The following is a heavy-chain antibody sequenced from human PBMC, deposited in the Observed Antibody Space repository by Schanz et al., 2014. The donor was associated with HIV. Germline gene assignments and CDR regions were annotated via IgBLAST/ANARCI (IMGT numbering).Heavy chain of an antibody. CDR2: ISAGVGTA. Sequence: EVQLSESGGGLVQPGGSLRLSCAVSGFTITSYGMSWVRQAPGKGLEWVSTISAGVGTASYADSVKGRFTISRDNSKKMLFLQMNRLRAEDTAVYYCAIRTPMISFGAFDIWGRGTMVTVSS. D-gene: IGHD3-16*01. V-gene: IGHV3-23*01. J-gene: IGHJ3*02. CDR1: GFTITSYG. CDR3: AIRTPMISFGAFDI.